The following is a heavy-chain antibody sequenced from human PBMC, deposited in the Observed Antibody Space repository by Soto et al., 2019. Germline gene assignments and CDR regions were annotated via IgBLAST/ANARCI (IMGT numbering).Heavy chain of an antibody. D-gene: IGHD6-6*01. CDR2: IYYSGST. J-gene: IGHJ4*02. Sequence: SETLSLTCTVSGGSISSGGYYWSWIRQHPGKGLEWIGYIYYSGSTYYNPSLKSRVTISVDTSKNQFSLKLSSVTAADTAVYYCARGEDSSSYYFDYWGQGTLVTVSS. V-gene: IGHV4-31*03. CDR3: ARGEDSSSYYFDY. CDR1: GGSISSGGYY.